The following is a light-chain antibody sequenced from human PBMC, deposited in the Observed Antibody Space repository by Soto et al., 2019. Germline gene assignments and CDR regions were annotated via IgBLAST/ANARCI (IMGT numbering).Light chain of an antibody. Sequence: AMQLTQSPSSLSPSVEDRVSITCPASQGISSALAWYQHKPGKVPKILIYVASSLQSVIPSRFRGSESGTECTLTISSLQPEDFATYYCQQLKTYPVTVGQRTRLEIK. J-gene: IGKJ5*01. CDR3: QQLKTYPVT. V-gene: IGKV1-13*02. CDR1: QGISSA. CDR2: VAS.